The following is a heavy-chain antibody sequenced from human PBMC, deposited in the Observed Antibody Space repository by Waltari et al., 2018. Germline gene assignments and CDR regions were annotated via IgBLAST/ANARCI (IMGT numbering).Heavy chain of an antibody. D-gene: IGHD5-18*01. J-gene: IGHJ4*02. V-gene: IGHV4-39*01. CDR2: FYYSGST. Sequence: LLLQESGPRLVKPSETLSLTCSVSGASISSNGFYWGWIRQPPGKGLEWIGTFYYSGSTYYNPSLKSRVTISVDTSKNQFSLTLNSVSAADTSVYYCAEVTANLDTVMNWGQGTLVTVSS. CDR3: AEVTANLDTVMN. CDR1: GASISSNGFY.